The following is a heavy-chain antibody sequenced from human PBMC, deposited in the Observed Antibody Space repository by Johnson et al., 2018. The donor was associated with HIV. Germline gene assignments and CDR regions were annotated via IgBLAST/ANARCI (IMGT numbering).Heavy chain of an antibody. CDR1: GFTFSGSA. V-gene: IGHV3-73*02. CDR2: IRSKANSYAT. J-gene: IGHJ3*02. D-gene: IGHD3-10*01. Sequence: VQLVESGGGLVQPGGSLKLSCAASGFTFSGSAMHWVRQASGKGLEWVGRIRSKANSYATAYAASVTGRFTISSDDSKNTLELQMNSLRAEDTAVYYCARQITMVQGVIPHDAFDIWGQGTMVTVSS. CDR3: ARQITMVQGVIPHDAFDI.